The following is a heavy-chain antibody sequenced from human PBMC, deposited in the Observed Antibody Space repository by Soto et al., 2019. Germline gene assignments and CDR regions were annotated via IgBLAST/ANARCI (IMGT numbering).Heavy chain of an antibody. V-gene: IGHV3-74*01. D-gene: IGHD1-1*01. Sequence: SGGSLRLSCAASGFTFSSYWMHWVRQAPGKGLGWVSLVYSDGSGSRYADSVKGRFTISRDNAKNTLFLQVNSLRAEDTAVYYCASPLYPDDEYFQHWGQGTLVTVSS. CDR1: GFTFSSYW. CDR3: ASPLYPDDEYFQH. J-gene: IGHJ1*01. CDR2: VYSDGSGS.